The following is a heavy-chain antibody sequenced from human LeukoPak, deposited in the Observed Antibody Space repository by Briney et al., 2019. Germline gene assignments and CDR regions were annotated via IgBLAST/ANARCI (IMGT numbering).Heavy chain of an antibody. D-gene: IGHD1-1*01. CDR2: IYNSGST. Sequence: PSETLSLTCTVSGGSISSYYWSWIRQPPGKGLEWIAYIYNSGSTNYNPSLKSRVTISVDTSKNQLSLKLSSVTAADTAVYYCARWYTNYYDYWGQGTRVTVSS. J-gene: IGHJ4*02. V-gene: IGHV4-59*01. CDR3: ARWYTNYYDY. CDR1: GGSISSYY.